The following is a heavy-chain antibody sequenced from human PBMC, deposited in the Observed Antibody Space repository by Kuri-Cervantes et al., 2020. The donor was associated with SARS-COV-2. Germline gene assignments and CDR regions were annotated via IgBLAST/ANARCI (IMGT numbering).Heavy chain of an antibody. D-gene: IGHD3-22*01. CDR2: ISGSGGSK. V-gene: IGHV3-23*01. CDR1: GFTFSSYA. CDR3: AREGYYDSSGQFYYFDY. J-gene: IGHJ4*02. Sequence: GGSLRLSCAASGFTFSSYAMSWVRQAPGKGLEWVSAISGSGGSKYYADSVKGRFTISRDNSKNTLYLQMNSLRAEDTAVYYCAREGYYDSSGQFYYFDYWGQGTLVTVSS.